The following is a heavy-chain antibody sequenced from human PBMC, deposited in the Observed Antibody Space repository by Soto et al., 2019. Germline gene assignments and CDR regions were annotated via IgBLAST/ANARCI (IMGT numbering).Heavy chain of an antibody. CDR3: ARVSDSSGYELLTY. V-gene: IGHV3-53*01. J-gene: IGHJ4*02. Sequence: GGSLRLSCAASGFTVSSNYMSWVRQAPGKGLEWVSVIYSGGSTYYADSVKGRFTISRDNSKNTLYLQMNSLRAEDTAVYYCARVSDSSGYELLTYCGQGTLVTVSS. CDR1: GFTVSSNY. CDR2: IYSGGST. D-gene: IGHD3-22*01.